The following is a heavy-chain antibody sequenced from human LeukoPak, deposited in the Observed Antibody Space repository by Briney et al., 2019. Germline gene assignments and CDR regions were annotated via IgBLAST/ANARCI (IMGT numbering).Heavy chain of an antibody. Sequence: SETLSLTCTVSGGSISSYYWSWIRQPAGKGLERIGRIYTSGSTHYNPSLKSRVTISIDTSKNQFSLKVNSVTAADTAVYYCARDNPYGSGTDYWGQGTLVTVSS. CDR3: ARDNPYGSGTDY. CDR1: GGSISSYY. D-gene: IGHD3-10*01. V-gene: IGHV4-4*07. CDR2: IYTSGST. J-gene: IGHJ4*02.